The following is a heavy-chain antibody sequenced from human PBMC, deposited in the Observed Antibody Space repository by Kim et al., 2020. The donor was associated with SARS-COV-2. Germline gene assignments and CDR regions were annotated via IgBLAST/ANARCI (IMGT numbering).Heavy chain of an antibody. J-gene: IGHJ4*02. CDR2: IRRQSYGGTA. D-gene: IGHD3-10*01. Sequence: GGSLRLSCAASGCSFSDYYMAWYRQAPGKGLEWVAFIRRQSYGGTAEYAASVKGRFTISRDDSKSITYLQMNGLRIEDTAVYYCTRGGYVDGPDCHSGSGVNHWGQGTTVTVSS. CDR1: GCSFSDYY. V-gene: IGHV3-49*03. CDR3: TRGGYVDGPDCHSGSGVNH.